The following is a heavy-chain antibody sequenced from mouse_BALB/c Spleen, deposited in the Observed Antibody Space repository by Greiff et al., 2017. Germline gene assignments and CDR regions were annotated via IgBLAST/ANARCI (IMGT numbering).Heavy chain of an antibody. V-gene: IGHV1-87*01. J-gene: IGHJ3*01. CDR1: GYTFTSYW. Sequence: QVQLQQSGAELARPGASVKLSCKASGYTFTSYWMQWVKQRPGQCLEWIGAIYPGDGDTRYTQKFKGKATLTADKSSSTAYMQLSSLASEDSSVYYCAREGLGSWFAYWGQGTLVTVSA. D-gene: IGHD3-3*01. CDR2: IYPGDGDT. CDR3: AREGLGSWFAY.